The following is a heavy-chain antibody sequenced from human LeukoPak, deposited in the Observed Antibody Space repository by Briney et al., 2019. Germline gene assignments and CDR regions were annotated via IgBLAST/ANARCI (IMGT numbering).Heavy chain of an antibody. CDR1: GFTFSSYS. Sequence: GGSLRLSCAASGFTFSSYSMNWVRQAPGKGLEWVSSISSSSSYIYYADPVEGRFTISRDNAKNSLYLQMNSLRAEDTAVYYCARASTVGDDAFDIWGQGTMVTVSS. CDR3: ARASTVGDDAFDI. CDR2: ISSSSSYI. D-gene: IGHD3-16*01. V-gene: IGHV3-21*01. J-gene: IGHJ3*02.